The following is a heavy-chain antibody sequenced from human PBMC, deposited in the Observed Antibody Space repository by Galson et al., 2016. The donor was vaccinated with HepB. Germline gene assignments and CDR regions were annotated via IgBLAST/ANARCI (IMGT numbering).Heavy chain of an antibody. CDR1: GFTISSYD. Sequence: SLRLSCAASGFTISSYDMFWVRQAAGKGLEWVAGSGFSGDSYYPDSVEGRFTTSRDTTKNSLNLQMDSLRAGDTAVYYRVRPRGAESPTFRAFDFWGQGTAVTVSS. CDR2: SGFSGDS. J-gene: IGHJ3*01. CDR3: VRPRGAESPTFRAFDF. V-gene: IGHV3-13*01. D-gene: IGHD3-10*01.